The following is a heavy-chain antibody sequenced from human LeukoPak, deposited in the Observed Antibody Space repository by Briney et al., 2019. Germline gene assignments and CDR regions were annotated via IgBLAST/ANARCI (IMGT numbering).Heavy chain of an antibody. V-gene: IGHV1-18*01. Sequence: VAPVRVSSTASGYTFTTYGISWARQAPGQGLEWMGWISVYNGNTNYAQKLQGRVTMTTDTSTSTAYMELRSLRSDDTTMYYCAGASNFYRRGSDWWCNPCGQGTLVTVSA. D-gene: IGHD3-9*01. J-gene: IGHJ5*02. CDR1: GYTFTTYG. CDR3: AGASNFYRRGSDWWCNP. CDR2: ISVYNGNT.